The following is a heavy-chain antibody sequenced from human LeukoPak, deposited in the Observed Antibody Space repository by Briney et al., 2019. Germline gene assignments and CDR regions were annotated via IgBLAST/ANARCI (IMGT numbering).Heavy chain of an antibody. CDR2: ISAYNGNT. V-gene: IGHV1-18*01. J-gene: IGHJ4*02. CDR1: GYTFTSYG. CDR3: ARDRPNYDILTGYYFYFDY. Sequence: ASVKVSCKASGYTFTSYGISWVRQAPGQGLEWMGWISAYNGNTNYAQKLQGRVTMTTDPSTSTAYMELRSLRSDDTAVYYCARDRPNYDILTGYYFYFDYWGQGTLVTVSS. D-gene: IGHD3-9*01.